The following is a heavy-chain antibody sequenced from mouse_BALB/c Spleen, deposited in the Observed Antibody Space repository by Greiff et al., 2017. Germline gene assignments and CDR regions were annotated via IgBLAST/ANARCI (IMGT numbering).Heavy chain of an antibody. V-gene: IGHV1-9*01. CDR3: ARALMITTEGYAMDY. CDR1: GYTFSSYW. J-gene: IGHJ4*01. CDR2: ILPGSGST. Sequence: LMKPGASVKISCKATGYTFSSYWIEWVKQRPGHGLEWIGEILPGSGSTNYNEKFKGKATFTADTSSNTAYMQLSSLTSEDSAVYYCARALMITTEGYAMDYWGQGTSVTVSS. D-gene: IGHD2-4*01.